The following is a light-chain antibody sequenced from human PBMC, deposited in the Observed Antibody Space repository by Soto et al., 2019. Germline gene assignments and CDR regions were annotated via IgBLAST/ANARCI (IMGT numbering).Light chain of an antibody. J-gene: IGKJ1*01. CDR3: QQYGSSSWT. CDR1: QSVSSSY. Sequence: EIRLRQSPGTLSLTPGERATLSCRASQSVSSSYLAWYQQKPGQAPRLLIYGASSRATGIPDRFSGSGSGTDFTLTISRLEPEDFAVYYCQQYGSSSWTFGQGTKVDI. CDR2: GAS. V-gene: IGKV3-20*01.